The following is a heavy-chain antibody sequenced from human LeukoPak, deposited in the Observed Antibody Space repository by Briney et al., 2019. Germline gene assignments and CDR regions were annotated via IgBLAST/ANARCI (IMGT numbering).Heavy chain of an antibody. V-gene: IGHV4-59*01. D-gene: IGHD1-26*01. Sequence: PSETLSLTCTVSGGSISSYYWSWIRQPPGKGLEWIGYIYYSGSTNYNPSLKSRVTISVDTSKNQFSLKLSSVTAADTAVYYCARDPGHSGSYYGAFDIWGQGTMVTVSS. CDR1: GGSISSYY. J-gene: IGHJ3*02. CDR2: IYYSGST. CDR3: ARDPGHSGSYYGAFDI.